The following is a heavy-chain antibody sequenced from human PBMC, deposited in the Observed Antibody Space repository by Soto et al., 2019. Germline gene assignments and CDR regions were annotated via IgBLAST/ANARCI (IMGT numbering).Heavy chain of an antibody. CDR1: GGSSSSYY. CDR3: ARGGSLNYYYYYGMDV. D-gene: IGHD1-26*01. CDR2: IYYSGST. V-gene: IGHV4-59*01. J-gene: IGHJ6*02. Sequence: SETLSLTCTVSGGSSSSYYWSWIRQPPGKGLEWIGYIYYSGSTNYNPSLKSRVTISVDTSKNQFSLKLSSVTAADTAVYYCARGGSLNYYYYYGMDVWGQGTTVTVSS.